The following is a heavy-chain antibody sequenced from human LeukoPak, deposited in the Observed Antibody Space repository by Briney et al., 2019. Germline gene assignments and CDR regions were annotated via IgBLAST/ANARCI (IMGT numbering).Heavy chain of an antibody. D-gene: IGHD3-22*01. Sequence: ASVKLSCKASAYSFTNYGNSWVRQAPGQGHEWMGWISPYNDNTNYAQKFQGRVTVTTDTSTTTAYMELRSLSSDDTAVYYCATTVIYDDSGEYFQHWGQGTLVTVSS. CDR1: AYSFTNYG. CDR3: ATTVIYDDSGEYFQH. V-gene: IGHV1-18*01. J-gene: IGHJ1*01. CDR2: ISPYNDNT.